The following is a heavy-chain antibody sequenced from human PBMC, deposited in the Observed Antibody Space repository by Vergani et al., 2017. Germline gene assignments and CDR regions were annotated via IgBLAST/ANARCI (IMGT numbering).Heavy chain of an antibody. CDR3: ARGHYDFWSGSYNWFDP. Sequence: QVQLQQWGAGLLKPSEPLSLTCAVYGGSFSGYYWSWIRQPPGKGLEWIGEINHSGSTNYNPSLKSRVTISVDTSKNQFSLKLSSVTAADTAVYYCARGHYDFWSGSYNWFDPGGQGTLVTVSS. CDR1: GGSFSGYY. V-gene: IGHV4-34*01. CDR2: INHSGST. D-gene: IGHD3-3*01. J-gene: IGHJ5*02.